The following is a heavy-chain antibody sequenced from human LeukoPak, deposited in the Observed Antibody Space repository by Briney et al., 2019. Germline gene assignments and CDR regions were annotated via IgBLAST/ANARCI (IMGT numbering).Heavy chain of an antibody. CDR2: ISGSGGST. CDR3: AKGPGIVATSGDY. Sequence: GGSLRLSCAASGLTLSSYAMSWVRPAPGKGLAWVSAISGSGGSTYYADSVKGRFTISRDNSKNTLYLQMNSLRAEDTAVYYCAKGPGIVATSGDYWGQGTLVTVSS. V-gene: IGHV3-23*01. CDR1: GLTLSSYA. J-gene: IGHJ4*02. D-gene: IGHD5-12*01.